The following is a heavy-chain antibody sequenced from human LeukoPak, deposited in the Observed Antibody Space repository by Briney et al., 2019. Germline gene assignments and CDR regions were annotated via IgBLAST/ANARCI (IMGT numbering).Heavy chain of an antibody. CDR3: ARNLWLEEIDY. D-gene: IGHD5-12*01. Sequence: ASVKVSCKASGYTFTSYGISWVRQAPEQGLEWMGWISAYNGNTNYAQKLQGRVTMTTDTSTTTVYMELRSLRSDDTAVYYCARNLWLEEIDYWGQGTLVTVSS. V-gene: IGHV1-18*01. CDR2: ISAYNGNT. J-gene: IGHJ4*02. CDR1: GYTFTSYG.